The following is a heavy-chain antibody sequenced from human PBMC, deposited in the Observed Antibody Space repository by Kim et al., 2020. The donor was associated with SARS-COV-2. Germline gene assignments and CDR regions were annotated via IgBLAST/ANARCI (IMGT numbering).Heavy chain of an antibody. D-gene: IGHD1-1*01. CDR2: IHGSDGST. V-gene: IGHV3-23*01. Sequence: GGSLRLSCAASGITFDSHDMCWVRQPPGKGLEWVAAIHGSDGSTHYTDSGKGHFTISRDNSKKTVYLQMNSLRAEDTAIYYCAREVNWKDGTIWIDLWG. CDR3: AREVNWKDGTIWIDL. CDR1: GITFDSHD. J-gene: IGHJ5*02.